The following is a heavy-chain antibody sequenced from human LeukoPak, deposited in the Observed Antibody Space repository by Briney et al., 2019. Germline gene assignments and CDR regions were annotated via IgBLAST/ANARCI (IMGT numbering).Heavy chain of an antibody. V-gene: IGHV3-23*01. D-gene: IGHD3/OR15-3a*01. CDR3: ARDSAFHDSLTFYAMDV. CDR1: GFSIYNYA. Sequence: GGSLRLSCAASGFSIYNYAMIWVRQAPGKGLEWVSDIRATSGITYYADSVRGRFTISRDNSKNMLYLQMNSLRADDTAVYYCARDSAFHDSLTFYAMDVWGQGTTVTVSS. CDR2: IRATSGIT. J-gene: IGHJ6*01.